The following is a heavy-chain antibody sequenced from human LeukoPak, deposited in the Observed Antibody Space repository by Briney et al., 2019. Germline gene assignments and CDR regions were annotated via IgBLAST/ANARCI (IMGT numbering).Heavy chain of an antibody. Sequence: GGTLRLSCAASGFTFSGFAMSWIRQAPGKGLEWVSYISSSGSTIYYADSVKGRFTISRDNAKNSLYLQMNSLRAEDTAVYYCAREVYDSSGYFDYWGQGTLVTVSS. CDR2: ISSSGSTI. D-gene: IGHD3-22*01. CDR1: GFTFSGFA. CDR3: AREVYDSSGYFDY. J-gene: IGHJ4*02. V-gene: IGHV3-11*01.